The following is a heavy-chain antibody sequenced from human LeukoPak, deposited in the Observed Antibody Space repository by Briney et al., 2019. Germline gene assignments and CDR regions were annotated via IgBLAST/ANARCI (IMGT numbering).Heavy chain of an antibody. Sequence: GGSLRLACAASGFTFSSYSMNWVRQAPWKGLEWVAYIKQDGSEKYYVDSVKGRFTISRDNAKNSLYLQMNSLRAEDTAVYYCARGDLYDYVWGSYRYPPGFDYWGQGTLVTVSS. CDR2: IKQDGSEK. CDR1: GFTFSSYS. J-gene: IGHJ4*02. V-gene: IGHV3-7*01. D-gene: IGHD3-16*02. CDR3: ARGDLYDYVWGSYRYPPGFDY.